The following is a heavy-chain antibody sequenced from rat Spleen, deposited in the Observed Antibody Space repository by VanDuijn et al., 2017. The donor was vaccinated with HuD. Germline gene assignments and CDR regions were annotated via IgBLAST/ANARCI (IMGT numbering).Heavy chain of an antibody. J-gene: IGHJ2*01. D-gene: IGHD1-6*01. CDR3: TRERVYYGLSRGFDY. CDR1: GFTFNNYW. CDR2: ITTTGGSP. Sequence: EVQLVESGGGLVQPGRSLKLSCVASGFTFNNYWMTWIRQAPGKGLEWVASITTTGGSPYYPDSVKGRVTISRDNAKSTLYQQMNSLRSEDTATYYCTRERVYYGLSRGFDYWGQGVMVTVSS. V-gene: IGHV5-31*01.